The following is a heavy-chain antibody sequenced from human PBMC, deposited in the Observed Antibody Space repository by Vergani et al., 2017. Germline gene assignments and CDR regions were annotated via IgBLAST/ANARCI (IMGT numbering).Heavy chain of an antibody. V-gene: IGHV3-23*01. CDR2: ISGSGGST. D-gene: IGHD6-19*01. Sequence: EVQLLESGGGLVQPGGSLRLSCAASGFTFSSYAMSWVRQAPGKGLEWVSAISGSGGSTYYADSVKGRFTISRDNSKNTLYLQMNSLRAEDTAVYYCARAPRRGIAVAIFDYWGQGTLVTVSS. CDR3: ARAPRRGIAVAIFDY. CDR1: GFTFSSYA. J-gene: IGHJ4*02.